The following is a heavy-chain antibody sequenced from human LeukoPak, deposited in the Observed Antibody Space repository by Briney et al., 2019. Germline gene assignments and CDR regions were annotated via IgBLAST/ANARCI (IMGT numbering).Heavy chain of an antibody. CDR2: IYTSAIISGNT. V-gene: IGHV4-4*07. Sequence: PSETLSLTCTVSGASISSYYWSWIRQPPGKGLEWIGRIYTSAIISGNTNYNPSLKSRVTISVDTSKNQFSLKLSSVTAADTAVYYCATVHESGSSYHYDYMDVWDKVTTVT. J-gene: IGHJ6*03. CDR3: ATVHESGSSYHYDYMDV. CDR1: GASISSYY.